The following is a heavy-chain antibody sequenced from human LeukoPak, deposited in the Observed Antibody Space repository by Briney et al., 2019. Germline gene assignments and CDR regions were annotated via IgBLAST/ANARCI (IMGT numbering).Heavy chain of an antibody. Sequence: PGGSLRLSCAASGFTFSSYSMNWVRQAPGKGLEWVSSISSSSSYIYYADSVKGRFTISRDNAKNSLYLQMNSLRAEDTAVYYCARDGASGSYYFDYWGQGNLVTVSS. CDR2: ISSSSSYI. CDR3: ARDGASGSYYFDY. V-gene: IGHV3-21*01. CDR1: GFTFSSYS. J-gene: IGHJ4*02. D-gene: IGHD1-26*01.